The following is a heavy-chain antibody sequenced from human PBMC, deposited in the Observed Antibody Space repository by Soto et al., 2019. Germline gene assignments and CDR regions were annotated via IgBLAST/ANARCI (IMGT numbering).Heavy chain of an antibody. Sequence: QLQLQESGPGLVKPSETLSLTCTVSGGSISSSSYYWGWIRQPPGKGLEWIGSIYYSGSTYYNPSLKSRVTISVDTSKNQFSLKLSSVTAADTAVYYCARQRWGRWFGELSRWGDWGQGTLVTVSS. CDR1: GGSISSSSYY. CDR3: ARQRWGRWFGELSRWGD. D-gene: IGHD3-10*01. V-gene: IGHV4-39*01. CDR2: IYYSGST. J-gene: IGHJ4*02.